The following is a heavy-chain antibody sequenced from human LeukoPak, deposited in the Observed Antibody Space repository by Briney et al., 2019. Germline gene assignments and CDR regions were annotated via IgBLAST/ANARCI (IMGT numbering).Heavy chain of an antibody. V-gene: IGHV4-38-2*02. CDR1: GYSISSGYY. J-gene: IGHJ3*01. Sequence: PSETLSLTCTVSGYSISSGYYWGWIRQPPGKGLEWIGSIYHSGSTYYNPSLKSRVTISVDTSKSQFSLELTSVTAADTAVYYCARHKSVSYDAFDLWGRGTMVTVSS. CDR2: IYHSGST. CDR3: ARHKSVSYDAFDL. D-gene: IGHD3-10*01.